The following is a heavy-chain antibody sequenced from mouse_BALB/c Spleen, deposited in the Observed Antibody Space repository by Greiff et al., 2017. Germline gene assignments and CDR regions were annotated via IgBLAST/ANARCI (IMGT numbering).Heavy chain of an antibody. CDR3: ARSDYYGSSYVRYFDY. J-gene: IGHJ2*01. CDR2: ISYSGST. Sequence: EVKLQESGPGLVKPSQSLSLTCTVTGYSITSDYAWNWIRQFPGNKLEWMGYISYSGSTSYNPSLKSRISITRDTSKNQFFLQLNSVTTEDTATYYCARSDYYGSSYVRYFDYWGQGTTLTVSS. D-gene: IGHD1-1*01. V-gene: IGHV3-2*02. CDR1: GYSITSDYA.